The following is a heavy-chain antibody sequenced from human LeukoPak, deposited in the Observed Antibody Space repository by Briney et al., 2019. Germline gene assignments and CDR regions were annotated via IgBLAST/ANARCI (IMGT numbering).Heavy chain of an antibody. D-gene: IGHD2-2*02. Sequence: ASVKVSCKASGYTFTGYYMHWVRQAPGQGLEWMGWITPNSGGTKYAQRFQGRVTMTRDTSISTAYMELSGLRSDDTAVCYCARGFRLSAIEDWFDPWGQGTLVTVSS. CDR2: ITPNSGGT. V-gene: IGHV1-2*02. CDR3: ARGFRLSAIEDWFDP. J-gene: IGHJ5*02. CDR1: GYTFTGYY.